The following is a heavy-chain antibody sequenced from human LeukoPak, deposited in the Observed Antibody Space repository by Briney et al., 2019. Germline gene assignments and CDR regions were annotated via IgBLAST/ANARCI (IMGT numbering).Heavy chain of an antibody. J-gene: IGHJ5*02. Sequence: GGSLRLSYAASGFTFSSYAMSWVRQAPGKGLEWVSAISGSGGSTYYADSVKDRFTISRDNSKNTLYLQMNSLRAEDTAVYYCAKDPYLKPTSRFDPWGQGTLVTVSS. CDR1: GFTFSSYA. V-gene: IGHV3-23*01. CDR2: ISGSGGST. CDR3: AKDPYLKPTSRFDP. D-gene: IGHD5-12*01.